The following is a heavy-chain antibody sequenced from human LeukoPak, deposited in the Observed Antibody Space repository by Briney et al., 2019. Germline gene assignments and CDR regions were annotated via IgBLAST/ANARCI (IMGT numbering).Heavy chain of an antibody. D-gene: IGHD6-6*01. J-gene: IGHJ3*02. CDR3: TRHWTSIAARSDAFDI. V-gene: IGHV4-39*01. Sequence: SETLSLTCTVSGGSISSSSYYWGWIRQPPGKGLEWIGSIYYSGSTYYNPSLKSRVTISVDTSKNQFPLKLSSVTAADTAVYYCTRHWTSIAARSDAFDIWGQGTMVTVSS. CDR1: GGSISSSSYY. CDR2: IYYSGST.